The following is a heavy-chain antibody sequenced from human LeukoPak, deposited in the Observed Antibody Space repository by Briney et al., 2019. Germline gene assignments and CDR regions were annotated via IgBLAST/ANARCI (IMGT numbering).Heavy chain of an antibody. V-gene: IGHV4-38-2*01. CDR3: ARLGDGYNRPPGY. CDR2: IYHSGST. J-gene: IGHJ4*02. Sequence: SETLSLTCAVSGYSISSGYYWGWIRPPPGKGLEWIGSIYHSGSTYYDPSLKSRVTISVDTSKNQFSLKLTPVTAADTAVYYCARLGDGYNRPPGYWGQGTTVTASS. CDR1: GYSISSGYY. D-gene: IGHD5-24*01.